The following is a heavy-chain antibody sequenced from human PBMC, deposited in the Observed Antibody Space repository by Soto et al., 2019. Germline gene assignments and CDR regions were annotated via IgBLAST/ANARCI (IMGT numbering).Heavy chain of an antibody. J-gene: IGHJ4*02. CDR2: INPSGGST. CDR3: ASGSGWLQNFDS. CDR1: VWTFTSYY. Sequence: GXSVKVSCKGSVWTFTSYYMHWVRQAPGQGLEWMGIINPSGGSTSYAQKFQGRVTMTRDTSTSTVYMDLSSLRSEDTAVYYCASGSGWLQNFDSWGQGTLVTVSS. V-gene: IGHV1-46*01. D-gene: IGHD6-19*01.